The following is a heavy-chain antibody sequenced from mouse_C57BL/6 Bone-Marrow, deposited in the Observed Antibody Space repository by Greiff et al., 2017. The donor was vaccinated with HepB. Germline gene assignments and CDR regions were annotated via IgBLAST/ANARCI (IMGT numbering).Heavy chain of an antibody. CDR3: ARTSFHYYGSSYLYYFDC. V-gene: IGHV1-69*01. CDR2: IDPSDSYT. Sequence: QVQLQQPGAELVMPGASVKLSCKASGYTFTSYWMHWVKQRPGQGLEWIGEIDPSDSYTNYNQKFKGKSTLTVDKSSSTAYMQLSSLTSEDSAVYYCARTSFHYYGSSYLYYFDCWGQGTTLTVSS. CDR1: GYTFTSYW. J-gene: IGHJ2*01. D-gene: IGHD1-1*01.